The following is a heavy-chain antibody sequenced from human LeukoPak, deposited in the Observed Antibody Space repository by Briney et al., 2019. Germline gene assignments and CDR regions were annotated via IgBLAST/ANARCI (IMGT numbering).Heavy chain of an antibody. J-gene: IGHJ4*02. CDR3: ARGGRYSYGPFDY. CDR2: INSDGSST. Sequence: GGSLRLSCAASGFTFSIYWMHWVRQAPGKGLVWVSRINSDGSSTSYADSVKGRFTIPRDNAKNTLYLQMNSLRAEDTAVYYCARGGRYSYGPFDYWGQGTLVTVSS. CDR1: GFTFSIYW. D-gene: IGHD5-18*01. V-gene: IGHV3-74*01.